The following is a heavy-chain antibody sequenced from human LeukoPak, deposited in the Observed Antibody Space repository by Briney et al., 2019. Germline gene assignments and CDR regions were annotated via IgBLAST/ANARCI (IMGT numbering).Heavy chain of an antibody. V-gene: IGHV3-66*01. CDR2: IYGDGTT. J-gene: IGHJ4*02. CDR1: GFTFSDYY. D-gene: IGHD1-26*01. Sequence: GGSLRLSCAASGFTFSDYYMSWIRQAPGKGLEWASLIYGDGTTYYADSVKGRFTISRDNSKNTLYLQMNSLRTEDTAVYYCAGGPWELDYWGQGTLVTVSP. CDR3: AGGPWELDY.